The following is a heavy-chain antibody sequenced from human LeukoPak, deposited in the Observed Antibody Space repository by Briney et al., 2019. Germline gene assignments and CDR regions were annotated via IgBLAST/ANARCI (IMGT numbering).Heavy chain of an antibody. D-gene: IGHD3-10*01. CDR2: IYYGGST. J-gene: IGHJ4*02. V-gene: IGHV3-66*01. CDR1: GFIVSSNY. CDR3: ARDRYYGSESYYGFPPHFDY. Sequence: PGGSLRLSCAASGFIVSSNYMNWVRQAPGKGLEWVSVIYYGGSTYYADSVQGRFTISRDNSKNTLYLQMNSLRAEDTAVYYCARDRYYGSESYYGFPPHFDYWGQGTLVTVSS.